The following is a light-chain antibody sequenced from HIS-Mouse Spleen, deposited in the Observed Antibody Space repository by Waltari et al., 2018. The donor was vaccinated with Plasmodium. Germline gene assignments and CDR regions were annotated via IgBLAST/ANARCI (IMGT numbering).Light chain of an antibody. CDR1: ALPKRY. Sequence: SYELTQPPSVSVSPGQTARIPCSGDALPKRYAYWYQQKAAQAPVLVSYEDIKRPAGIPVTFYGSRPGPMATWTIRGAQVEDEADYHSYSTDSSGNHRVFGGGTKLTVL. CDR3: YSTDSSGNHRV. V-gene: IGLV3-10*01. J-gene: IGLJ3*02. CDR2: EDI.